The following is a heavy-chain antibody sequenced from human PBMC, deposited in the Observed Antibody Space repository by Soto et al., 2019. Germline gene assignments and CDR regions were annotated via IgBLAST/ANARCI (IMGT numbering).Heavy chain of an antibody. D-gene: IGHD2-8*01. Sequence: QGQLVQSGPEAKKPGASVKVSCKASGYTFSRYGISWVRQAPGQGLEWMGWISGYNGDTKYAQKVQGRVTXTXXXTXXTAYMESRSLTSDDTAIYYCAKNGQPPYYYYGMDVWGQGTTVTVSS. V-gene: IGHV1-18*01. CDR3: AKNGQPPYYYYGMDV. J-gene: IGHJ6*02. CDR2: ISGYNGDT. CDR1: GYTFSRYG.